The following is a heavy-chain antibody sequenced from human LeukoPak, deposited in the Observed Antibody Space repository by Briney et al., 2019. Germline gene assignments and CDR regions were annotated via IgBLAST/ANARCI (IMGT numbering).Heavy chain of an antibody. V-gene: IGHV1-69*13. J-gene: IGHJ6*02. CDR3: ASLVVPAPSNYYYYGMDV. CDR1: GGTFSSYD. Sequence: GASVKVSCKASGGTFSSYDINWVRQAPGQGLEWMGGIIPIFGTANYAQKFQGRVTITADESTSTAYMELSSLRSEDTAVYYCASLVVPAPSNYYYYGMDVWGQGTTVTVSS. D-gene: IGHD2-2*01. CDR2: IIPIFGTA.